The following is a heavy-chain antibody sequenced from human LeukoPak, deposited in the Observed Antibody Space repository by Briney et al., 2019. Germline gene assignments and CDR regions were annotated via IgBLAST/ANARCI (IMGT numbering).Heavy chain of an antibody. J-gene: IGHJ4*02. V-gene: IGHV3-53*01. Sequence: GGSLRLSCTVSGFTVSSNSMSWVRQAPGKGLEWVSFIYSAGSTHYSDSVKGRFTISRDNSKNTLYLQMNSLRAEDTAVYYCARRAGAYSHPYDYWGQGTLVTVSS. CDR2: IYSAGST. CDR3: ARRAGAYSHPYDY. D-gene: IGHD4/OR15-4a*01. CDR1: GFTVSSNS.